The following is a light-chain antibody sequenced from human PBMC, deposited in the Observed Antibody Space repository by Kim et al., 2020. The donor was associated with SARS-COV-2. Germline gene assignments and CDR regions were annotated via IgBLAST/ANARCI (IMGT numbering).Light chain of an antibody. V-gene: IGLV3-1*01. Sequence: SYELTQPPSLSVSPGQTARITCSGDKLGEKYACWYQQKPGQSPVPVIYRDNNRPSGIPERFSGSKSGNTATLTISETQAMDEADYYCQAWDTSAGLFGGG. CDR2: RDN. CDR3: QAWDTSAGL. J-gene: IGLJ2*01. CDR1: KLGEKY.